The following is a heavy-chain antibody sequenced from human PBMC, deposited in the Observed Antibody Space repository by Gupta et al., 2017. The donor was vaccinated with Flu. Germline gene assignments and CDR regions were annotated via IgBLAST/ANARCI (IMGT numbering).Heavy chain of an antibody. D-gene: IGHD3-22*01. CDR3: ATDDSSGYPSSY. CDR1: GFTFRNYW. CDR2: IKQDGSEK. J-gene: IGHJ4*02. Sequence: EVQVVESGGGLVQPGGSLRLSCAASGFTFRNYWMNWVRQAPGKGLEWVANIKQDGSEKYYVDSVKGRFTISRDNAKNSLYLQMNSLRAEDTAVYYCATDDSSGYPSSYWGQGTLVTVSS. V-gene: IGHV3-7*01.